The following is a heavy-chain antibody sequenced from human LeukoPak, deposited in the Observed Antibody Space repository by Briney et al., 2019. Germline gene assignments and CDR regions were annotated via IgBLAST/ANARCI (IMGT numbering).Heavy chain of an antibody. CDR2: ISWNSGSI. CDR1: GFTFSSYT. CDR3: AKDISGVYSSSTYFDY. J-gene: IGHJ4*02. V-gene: IGHV3-9*01. Sequence: PGGSLRLSCAASGFTFSSYTMSWVRQAPGKGLEWVSGISWNSGSIGYADSVKGRFTISRDNAKNSLYLQMNSLRAEDTALYYCAKDISGVYSSSTYFDYWGQGTLVTVSS. D-gene: IGHD6-6*01.